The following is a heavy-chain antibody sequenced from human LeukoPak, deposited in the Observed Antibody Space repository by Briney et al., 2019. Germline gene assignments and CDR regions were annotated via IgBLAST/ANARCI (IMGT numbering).Heavy chain of an antibody. V-gene: IGHV3-66*01. Sequence: GGSLRLCCAASGFTVSSNYMSWVRQAPGKGLEWVSVIYSGGSTYYADSVKGRFTISRDNSKNTLYLQMNSLRAEDTAVYYCARGLKYSTGWHYFDYWGQGTLVTVSS. CDR2: IYSGGST. J-gene: IGHJ4*02. D-gene: IGHD6-19*01. CDR1: GFTVSSNY. CDR3: ARGLKYSTGWHYFDY.